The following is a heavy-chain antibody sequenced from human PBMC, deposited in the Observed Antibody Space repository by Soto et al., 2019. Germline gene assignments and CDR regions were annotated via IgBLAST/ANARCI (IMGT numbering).Heavy chain of an antibody. J-gene: IGHJ5*02. CDR2: ISAYNGNT. D-gene: IGHD3-9*01. CDR3: ARVADYDILTGRVGP. CDR1: GYTFTSYG. V-gene: IGHV1-18*01. Sequence: GASVKVSCKASGYTFTSYGTSWVRQAPGQGLEWMGWISAYNGNTNYAQKLQGRVTMTTDTSTSTAYMELRSLRSDDTAVYYCARVADYDILTGRVGPWGQGTLVTVSS.